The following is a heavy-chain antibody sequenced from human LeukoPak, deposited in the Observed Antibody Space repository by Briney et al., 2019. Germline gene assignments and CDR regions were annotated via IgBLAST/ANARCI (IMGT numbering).Heavy chain of an antibody. CDR2: LNPSGGST. J-gene: IGHJ3*02. D-gene: IGHD2/OR15-2a*01. CDR1: GYTFTNYY. Sequence: GASVKVSCKASGYTFTNYYIHWVRQAPGQGLEWMGMLNPSGGSTIYAQKFQSRVTMTRDMSTSTVYMDLSSLRSEDTAVYYCARVLSTSRRHDAFDIWGQGTLVTVSS. CDR3: ARVLSTSRRHDAFDI. V-gene: IGHV1-46*01.